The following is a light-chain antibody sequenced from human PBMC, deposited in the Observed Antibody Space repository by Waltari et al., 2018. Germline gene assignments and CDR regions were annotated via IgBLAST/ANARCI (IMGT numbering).Light chain of an antibody. V-gene: IGKV3-15*01. CDR2: GAS. J-gene: IGKJ2*01. CDR1: QSISTN. Sequence: EIVMTQSPATLSVSPGERATLYCRASQSISTNVAWYQQKPGQAPRLLISGASTRATGIPGRFSGSGSGTEFTLTISSLQSEDFAIYYCQQYNNWLPYTFGQGTKLEIK. CDR3: QQYNNWLPYT.